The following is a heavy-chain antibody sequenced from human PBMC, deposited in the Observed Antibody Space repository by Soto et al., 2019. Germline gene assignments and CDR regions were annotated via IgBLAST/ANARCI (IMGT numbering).Heavy chain of an antibody. D-gene: IGHD6-25*01. CDR2: IIPILGIA. Sequence: SVKVSFKASGGTFSSYTISWVRQAPGQGLEWMGRIIPILGIANYAQKFQGRVTITADKSTSTAYMELSSLRSEDTAVYYCARIAAGRYYFDYWGQGTLVTVSS. CDR3: ARIAAGRYYFDY. V-gene: IGHV1-69*02. J-gene: IGHJ4*02. CDR1: GGTFSSYT.